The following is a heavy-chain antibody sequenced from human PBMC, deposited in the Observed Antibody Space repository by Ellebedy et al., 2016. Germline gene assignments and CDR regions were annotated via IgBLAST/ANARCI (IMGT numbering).Heavy chain of an antibody. CDR1: GYSFTSYW. CDR3: ARQPDYGSGSYYIF. D-gene: IGHD3-10*01. Sequence: GESLKISCKGSGYSFTSYWIGWVRQMPGKALEWMGIIYPGESDIRYSPSFQGQVTISADNSITTAYLQWSSLKASDTAMYFCARQPDYGSGSYYIFWGQGTLVTVSS. J-gene: IGHJ4*02. V-gene: IGHV5-51*01. CDR2: IYPGESDI.